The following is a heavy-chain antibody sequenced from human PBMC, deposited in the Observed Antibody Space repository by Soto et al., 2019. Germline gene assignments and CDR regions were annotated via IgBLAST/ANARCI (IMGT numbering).Heavy chain of an antibody. CDR2: MNPNSGNT. Sequence: QVQLVQSGAEVKKPGASVKVSCKASGYTFTSYDINWVRQATGQGLEWMGWMNPNSGNTGYALKFXGXAXRXXKTSISTAYMELSSLRSEDTAVYYWAREKVGAVDYWGQGTLVTVSS. CDR3: AREKVGAVDY. D-gene: IGHD1-26*01. V-gene: IGHV1-8*01. CDR1: GYTFTSYD. J-gene: IGHJ4*02.